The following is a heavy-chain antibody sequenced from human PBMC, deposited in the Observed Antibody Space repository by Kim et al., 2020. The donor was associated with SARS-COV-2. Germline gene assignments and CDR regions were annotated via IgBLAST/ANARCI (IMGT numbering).Heavy chain of an antibody. Sequence: SETLSLTCAVYGGSFSGYYWSWIRQPPGKGLEWIGEINHSGSTNYNPSLKSRVTISVDTSKNQFSLKLSSVTAADTAVYYCARGKWELQPPGYYYYYMDVWGKGTTVTVSS. J-gene: IGHJ6*03. CDR3: ARGKWELQPPGYYYYYMDV. D-gene: IGHD1-26*01. V-gene: IGHV4-34*01. CDR1: GGSFSGYY. CDR2: INHSGST.